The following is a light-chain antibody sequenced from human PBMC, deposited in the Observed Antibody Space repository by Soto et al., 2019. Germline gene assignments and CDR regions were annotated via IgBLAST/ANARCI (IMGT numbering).Light chain of an antibody. CDR2: WAS. CDR1: QSILYSSNNNNY. J-gene: IGKJ2*01. Sequence: DIVMTQSPDSLAVSLGETATINCKSSQSILYSSNNNNYLAWYQQKPGQPPRLLIYWASTREFGVPDRFSGSGSGTDFTLTISSLQAEDVAVYSCQQFYSTPYTFGQGTKLEIK. CDR3: QQFYSTPYT. V-gene: IGKV4-1*01.